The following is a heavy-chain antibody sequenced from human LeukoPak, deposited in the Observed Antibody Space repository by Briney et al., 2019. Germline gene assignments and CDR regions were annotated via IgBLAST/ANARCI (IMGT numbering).Heavy chain of an antibody. CDR3: AKDLGIAVAGTFDY. CDR1: GFTFSSYA. CDR2: ISGSGGST. V-gene: IGHV3-23*01. D-gene: IGHD6-19*01. Sequence: GGSLRLSCAASGFTFSSYAMSWVRQAPGKGLEWVSAISGSGGSTYYADSVKGRVTISRDNSKNTLYVQMNSLRAEDTAVYYCAKDLGIAVAGTFDYWGQGTLVTVSS. J-gene: IGHJ4*02.